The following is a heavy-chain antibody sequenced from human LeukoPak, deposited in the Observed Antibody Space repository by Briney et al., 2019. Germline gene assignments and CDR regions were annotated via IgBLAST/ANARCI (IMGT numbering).Heavy chain of an antibody. V-gene: IGHV3-30-3*01. Sequence: GGSLRLSCAASGFTFSSYAMHWVRQAPGKGLEWVAFISYDGSNKYYADSVKGRFTISRDNPKNTLYLQMNSLRAEDTAVYYCAREWELRAAYYGMDVWGQGTTVTVSS. D-gene: IGHD1-26*01. J-gene: IGHJ6*02. CDR1: GFTFSSYA. CDR3: AREWELRAAYYGMDV. CDR2: ISYDGSNK.